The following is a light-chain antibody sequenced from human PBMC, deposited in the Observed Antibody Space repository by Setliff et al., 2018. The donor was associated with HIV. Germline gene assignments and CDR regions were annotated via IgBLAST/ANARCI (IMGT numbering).Light chain of an antibody. CDR1: QSLLFGDNH. V-gene: IGKV2-28*01. CDR2: LAA. CDR3: MQGLQTFRWT. Sequence: DIVLTQTPLPLSVTPGEPASISCRSSQSLLFGDNHLNWYVQKSGQSPQLLIYLAANRAPGVPDRFSGSGSGTDFTLKVSRVEAEDVGVYYCMQGLQTFRWTFGQGTKVDIK. J-gene: IGKJ1*01.